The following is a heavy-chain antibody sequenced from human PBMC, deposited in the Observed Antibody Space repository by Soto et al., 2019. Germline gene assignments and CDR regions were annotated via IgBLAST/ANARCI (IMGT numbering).Heavy chain of an antibody. J-gene: IGHJ4*02. CDR3: ARDREDSGYGVVVCSY. Sequence: QVQLVQSGAEVKKPGSSVKVSCKASGGTFSSYAISWVRQSPGQGLEWMGGIIPLFGTANYAQKFQGRVTITGDEYTSTDYMERSSLRSEDTSVYYCARDREDSGYGVVVCSYWGQGTLVTVSS. CDR1: GGTFSSYA. V-gene: IGHV1-69*01. D-gene: IGHD5-12*01. CDR2: IIPLFGTA.